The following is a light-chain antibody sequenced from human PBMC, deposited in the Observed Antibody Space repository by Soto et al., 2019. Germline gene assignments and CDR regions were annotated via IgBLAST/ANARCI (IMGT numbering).Light chain of an antibody. V-gene: IGKV1-5*01. CDR2: DAS. CDR1: QSISSW. Sequence: DIQMTQARSALAASLGDRVTITCRASQSISSWLAWYQQKPGKAPKLLIYDASSLESGVPSRFSGSGSGTELTLTISSLQPDDFATYYCQQYNSYSGTFGQGTKVDIK. J-gene: IGKJ1*01. CDR3: QQYNSYSGT.